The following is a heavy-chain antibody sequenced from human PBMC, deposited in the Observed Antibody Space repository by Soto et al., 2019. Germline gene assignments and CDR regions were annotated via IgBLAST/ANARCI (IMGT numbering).Heavy chain of an antibody. V-gene: IGHV1-18*01. Sequence: GASVKVSCKASGYTFTSYGISWVRQAPGQGLEWMGWISAYNGNTNYAQKLQGRVTMTTDTSTSTAFMELRSLRSDDTAVCYCARDDPPSTHYYYYYGMDVWGQGTTVTVSS. CDR1: GYTFTSYG. CDR2: ISAYNGNT. CDR3: ARDDPPSTHYYYYYGMDV. J-gene: IGHJ6*02.